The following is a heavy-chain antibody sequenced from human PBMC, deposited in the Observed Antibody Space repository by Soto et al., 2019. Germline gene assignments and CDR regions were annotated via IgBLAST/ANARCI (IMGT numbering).Heavy chain of an antibody. J-gene: IGHJ4*02. V-gene: IGHV4-4*02. CDR1: GGSISETYW. CDR3: ARHIGVTGTRGFDY. CDR2: ISYRGTT. Sequence: QVQLQESGPGLVEPSETLSLTCAVSGGSISETYWWSWVRQPPGKGLEWIGEISYRGTTHYNPSLRSRVTISMDTSRNQISLTLISVTAADSASYYCARHIGVTGTRGFDYWGQGTLVTGSS. D-gene: IGHD6-19*01.